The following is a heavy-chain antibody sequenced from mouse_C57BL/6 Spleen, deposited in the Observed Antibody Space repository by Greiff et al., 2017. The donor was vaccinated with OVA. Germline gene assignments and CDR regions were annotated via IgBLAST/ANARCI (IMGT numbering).Heavy chain of an antibody. CDR1: GFTFSSYG. D-gene: IGHD1-1*01. CDR3: ARRFTTVVATNYFDY. CDR2: ISSGGSYT. V-gene: IGHV5-6*01. J-gene: IGHJ2*01. Sequence: EVQLVESGGDLVKPGGSLKLSCAASGFTFSSYGMSWVRQTPDKRLEWVATISSGGSYTYYPDSVKGRFTISRDNAKNTLYLQMSSLKSEDTAMYYCARRFTTVVATNYFDYWGQGTTLTVSS.